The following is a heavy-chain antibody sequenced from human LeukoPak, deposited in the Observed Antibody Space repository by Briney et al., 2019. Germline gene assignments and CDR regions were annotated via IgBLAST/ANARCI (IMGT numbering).Heavy chain of an antibody. CDR1: GGSISSGDYY. CDR2: IYYGGST. Sequence: PSETLSLTCTVSGGSISSGDYYWSWIRQPPGKGLEWIGYIYYGGSTNYNPSLQSRVIISVDKSKNQFSLKLTSVTAADTAVYCASSSSWLYWFDPWGQGTLVSVSS. CDR3: SSSSWLYWFDP. J-gene: IGHJ5*02. V-gene: IGHV4-61*08. D-gene: IGHD6-13*01.